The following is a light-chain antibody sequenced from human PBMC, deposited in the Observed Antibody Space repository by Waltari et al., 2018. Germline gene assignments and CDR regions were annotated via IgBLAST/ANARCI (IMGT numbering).Light chain of an antibody. Sequence: QPALTQPRSVSGSPGPSVTIPCPGTRSDVGGYNYVSWYQQHPGKAPKLMIHDVSKRPSGVPDRFSGSKSGNTASLTISGLQAEDEADYYCCSYAGSYTLVFGGGTKLTVL. CDR1: RSDVGGYNY. J-gene: IGLJ2*01. V-gene: IGLV2-11*01. CDR3: CSYAGSYTLV. CDR2: DVS.